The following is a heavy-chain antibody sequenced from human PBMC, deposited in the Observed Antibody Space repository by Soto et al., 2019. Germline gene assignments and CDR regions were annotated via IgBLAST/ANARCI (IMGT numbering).Heavy chain of an antibody. V-gene: IGHV1-69*12. J-gene: IGHJ6*02. CDR1: GGTISSYD. CDR2: IIPIFGTA. Sequence: QVQLVQSGAEVKKPGSSVKVSCKASGGTISSYDSSWMRQAPGQGLEWMGGIIPIFGTANYAQKFQGRVTITADESTSTAYMELSSLRSEDTAVYYCASHSYGYFPHYYHGMDVWGQGTTVTVSS. CDR3: ASHSYGYFPHYYHGMDV. D-gene: IGHD5-18*01.